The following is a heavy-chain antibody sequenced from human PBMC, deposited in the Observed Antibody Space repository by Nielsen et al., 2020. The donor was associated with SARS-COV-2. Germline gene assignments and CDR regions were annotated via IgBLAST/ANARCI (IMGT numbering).Heavy chain of an antibody. V-gene: IGHV1-8*01. Sequence: ASVKVSCKASGYTFTSYDINWVRQATGQGLEWMGWMNPNSGNTGYAQKFQGRVTMTRNTSISTAYMELSSLRSEDTAVYYCAKLPQAWADAFDIWGQGTMVTVSS. CDR2: MNPNSGNT. D-gene: IGHD1-7*01. J-gene: IGHJ3*02. CDR3: AKLPQAWADAFDI. CDR1: GYTFTSYD.